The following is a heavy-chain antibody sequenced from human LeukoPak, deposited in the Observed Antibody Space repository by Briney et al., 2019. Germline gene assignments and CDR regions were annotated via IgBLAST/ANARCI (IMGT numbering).Heavy chain of an antibody. D-gene: IGHD5-24*01. J-gene: IGHJ4*02. CDR2: VNHSGST. Sequence: SETLSLTCAVYGGSFSGYYWSWIRQPPGKGLEWIGEVNHSGSTNYNPSLKSRVTISVDTSKNQFSLKLSSVTAADTAVYYCASRVGGWLQLRYFDYWGQGTLVTVSS. V-gene: IGHV4-34*01. CDR3: ASRVGGWLQLRYFDY. CDR1: GGSFSGYY.